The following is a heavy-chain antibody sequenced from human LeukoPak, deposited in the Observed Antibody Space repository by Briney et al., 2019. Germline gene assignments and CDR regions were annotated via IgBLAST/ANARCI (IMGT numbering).Heavy chain of an antibody. CDR1: GFTFSSYW. V-gene: IGHV3-7*01. D-gene: IGHD3-3*01. CDR3: ARDYWGGYYPDAFDI. J-gene: IGHJ3*02. Sequence: GGSLRLSCAASGFTFSSYWMSWVRQAPGKGLEWVANIKQDGSEKYYVDSVKGRFTISRDNAKNSLYLQMNSLRAEDTAVYYCARDYWGGYYPDAFDIWGQGTMVTVSS. CDR2: IKQDGSEK.